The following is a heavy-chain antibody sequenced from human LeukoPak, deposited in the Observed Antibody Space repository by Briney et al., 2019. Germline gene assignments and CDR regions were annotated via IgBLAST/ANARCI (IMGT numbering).Heavy chain of an antibody. V-gene: IGHV3-20*01. CDR3: ARSTSSIAAAGTDY. CDR1: GFTFDDYG. D-gene: IGHD6-13*01. Sequence: PGGSLRLSCAASGFTFDDYGMSWVRQAPGKGLEWVSVLIWNGGSTGYADSVKGRFTISRDNGKNSLYLQMNSLRAEDTALYHCARSTSSIAAAGTDYWGQGTLVTVSS. CDR2: LIWNGGST. J-gene: IGHJ4*02.